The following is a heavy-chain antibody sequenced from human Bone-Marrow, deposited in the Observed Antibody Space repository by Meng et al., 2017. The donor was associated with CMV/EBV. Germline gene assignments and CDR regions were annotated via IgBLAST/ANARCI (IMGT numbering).Heavy chain of an antibody. V-gene: IGHV3-48*04. Sequence: GGPLRLSCAASGFTFSSYSMNWVRQAPGKGLEWVSYISSSSSTIYYADSVKGRFTISRDNAKNSLYLQMNSLRAEDTAVYYCARELRAYDYWSGYYLSFGGGMDVWGQGTTVTVSS. CDR1: GFTFSSYS. CDR3: ARELRAYDYWSGYYLSFGGGMDV. J-gene: IGHJ6*02. CDR2: ISSSSSTI. D-gene: IGHD3-3*01.